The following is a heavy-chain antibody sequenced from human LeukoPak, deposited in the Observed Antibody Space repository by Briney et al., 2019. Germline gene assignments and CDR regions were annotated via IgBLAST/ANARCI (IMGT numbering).Heavy chain of an antibody. D-gene: IGHD2-15*01. CDR2: ISGSGGST. CDR3: ARAGGGWYIWDY. CDR1: GFTFSSHA. Sequence: GGSLRLSCAASGFTFSSHAMSWVRQAPGKGLEWVSGISGSGGSTYYADSVKGRFTISRDNSKNTLYLQMNSLRAEDTAVYSCARAGGGWYIWDYWGQGTLVTVSS. J-gene: IGHJ4*02. V-gene: IGHV3-23*01.